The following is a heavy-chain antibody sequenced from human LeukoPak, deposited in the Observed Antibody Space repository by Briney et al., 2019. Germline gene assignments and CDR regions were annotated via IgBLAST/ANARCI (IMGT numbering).Heavy chain of an antibody. Sequence: GGSLRLSCAASGFTFSSYAMHWVRQAPDKGLEWVAVISYDGSNKYYADSVKGRFTISRDNSKNTLYLQMNSLRAEDTAVYYCARDSVDIVVVVAATWSTGADYWGQGTLVTVSS. V-gene: IGHV3-30-3*01. CDR3: ARDSVDIVVVVAATWSTGADY. CDR1: GFTFSSYA. CDR2: ISYDGSNK. J-gene: IGHJ4*02. D-gene: IGHD2-15*01.